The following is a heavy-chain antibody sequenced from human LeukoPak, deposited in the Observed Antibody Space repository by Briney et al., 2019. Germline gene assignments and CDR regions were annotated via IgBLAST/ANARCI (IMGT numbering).Heavy chain of an antibody. D-gene: IGHD3-3*01. J-gene: IGHJ5*02. CDR1: GGSISSGSYY. CDR3: ARDDSYYDFWGGYSGNWFDP. Sequence: PSQTLSLTCTVSGGSISSGSYYWSWIRQPAGKGLEWIGRIYTSGSTNYNPSLKSRVTISVDTSKNQFSLKLSSVTAADTAVYYCARDDSYYDFWGGYSGNWFDPWGQGTLVTVSS. CDR2: IYTSGST. V-gene: IGHV4-61*02.